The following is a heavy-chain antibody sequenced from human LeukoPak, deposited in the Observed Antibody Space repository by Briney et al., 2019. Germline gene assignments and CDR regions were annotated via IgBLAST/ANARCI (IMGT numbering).Heavy chain of an antibody. CDR1: GGSFSGYY. V-gene: IGHV4-34*01. J-gene: IGHJ4*02. Sequence: ASETLSLTCAVHGGSFSGYYWSWIRQPPGKGLEWIGEINHSGSTNYNPSLKSRVTISVDTSKNQFSLKLSSVTAADTAVYYCARGVAVAGNRAVYFDYWGQGTLVTVSS. CDR2: INHSGST. D-gene: IGHD6-19*01. CDR3: ARGVAVAGNRAVYFDY.